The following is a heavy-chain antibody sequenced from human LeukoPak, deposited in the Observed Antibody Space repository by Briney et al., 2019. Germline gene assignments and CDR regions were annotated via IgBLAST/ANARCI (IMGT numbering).Heavy chain of an antibody. CDR3: ARGLAFLEWLPQIFDY. CDR2: ISAYNGNT. J-gene: IGHJ4*02. V-gene: IGHV1-18*01. D-gene: IGHD3-3*01. Sequence: ASVKVSCKASGYTFTSYGISWVRQAPGQGLEWMGWISAYNGNTNYAQKLQGRVTMTTDTSTSTAYMELRSLRSDDTAVYYCARGLAFLEWLPQIFDYWGQGTLVTVSS. CDR1: GYTFTSYG.